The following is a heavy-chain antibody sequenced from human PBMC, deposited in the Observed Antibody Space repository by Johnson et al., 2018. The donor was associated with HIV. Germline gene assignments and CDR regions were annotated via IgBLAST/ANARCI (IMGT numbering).Heavy chain of an antibody. CDR1: GFTFSDYY. V-gene: IGHV3-11*04. CDR3: ARCYDSSAYYYVGAFDI. D-gene: IGHD3-22*01. Sequence: QVQLVESGGGLVKPGGSLRLSCAASGFTFSDYYMSWIRQAPGKGLEWFSYISSSGSTIYYADSVKGRFTISRDNAKNSLFLQMNSLRAEDTAVYYCARCYDSSAYYYVGAFDIWDQGTMVTVSS. CDR2: ISSSGSTI. J-gene: IGHJ3*02.